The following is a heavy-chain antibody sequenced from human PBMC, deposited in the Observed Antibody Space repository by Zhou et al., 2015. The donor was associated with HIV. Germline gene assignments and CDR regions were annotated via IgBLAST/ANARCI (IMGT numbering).Heavy chain of an antibody. CDR3: ARRGLSTVISDY. V-gene: IGHV1-46*01. J-gene: IGHJ4*01. Sequence: QVHLLQSGAEVKNPGASVRLSCRASGYRFTSNYIHWVRQAPGQGLEWMGIIIPSDGRTTYAPKFQGRVTMTTDTSSSTVYMELRTLRSDDTAMYYCARRGLSTVISDYWGPEPSSPSP. D-gene: IGHD4-17*01. CDR2: IIPSDGRT. CDR1: GYRFTSNY.